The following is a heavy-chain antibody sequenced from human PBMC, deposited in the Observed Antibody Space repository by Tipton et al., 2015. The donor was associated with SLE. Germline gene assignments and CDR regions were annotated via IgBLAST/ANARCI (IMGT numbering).Heavy chain of an antibody. CDR1: GFTFSSYA. D-gene: IGHD1-1*01. Sequence: SLRLSCAASGFTFSSYAMHWVRQAPGKGLEWVAVISYDGSNKYYADSVKGRFTISRDNSKNTLYLQMNSLRAEDTAVYYCAKPRTTTADYFDYWGQGTLVTVSS. CDR3: AKPRTTTADYFDY. J-gene: IGHJ4*02. V-gene: IGHV3-30*18. CDR2: ISYDGSNK.